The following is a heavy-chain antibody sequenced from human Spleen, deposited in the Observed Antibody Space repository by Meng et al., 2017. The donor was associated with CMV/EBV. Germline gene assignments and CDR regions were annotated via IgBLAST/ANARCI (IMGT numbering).Heavy chain of an antibody. J-gene: IGHJ5*02. D-gene: IGHD3-3*01. V-gene: IGHV4-31*03. CDR1: GRSISSGGYY. CDR3: ARDVRAIFGVVGGWFDP. Sequence: SETLSLTCSVSGRSISSGGYYWSWIRQHPGKALEWIGYIFYSGSTYYNPSLKSRGTISVDTSKNQFSLKLSSVTAADTAVYYCARDVRAIFGVVGGWFDPWGQGTLVTVSS. CDR2: IFYSGST.